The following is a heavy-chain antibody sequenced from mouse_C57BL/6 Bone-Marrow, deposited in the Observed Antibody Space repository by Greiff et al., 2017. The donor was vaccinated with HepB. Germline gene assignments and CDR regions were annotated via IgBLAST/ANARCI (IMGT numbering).Heavy chain of an antibody. CDR2: IWSGGST. D-gene: IGHD1-1*01. Sequence: VKLQESGPGLVQPSQSLSITCTVSGFSLTSYGVHWVRQSPGKGLEWLGVIWSGGSTDYNAAFISRLSISKDNSKSQVFFKMNSLQADDTAIYYCARKGNYGSSFFAYWGQGTLVTVSA. J-gene: IGHJ3*01. V-gene: IGHV2-2*01. CDR3: ARKGNYGSSFFAY. CDR1: GFSLTSYG.